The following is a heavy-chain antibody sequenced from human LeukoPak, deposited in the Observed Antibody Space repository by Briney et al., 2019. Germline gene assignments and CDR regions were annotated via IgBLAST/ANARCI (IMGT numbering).Heavy chain of an antibody. CDR3: ASREYSSSWPEALFDY. Sequence: SETLSLTCAVSGGSISSSNWWSWVHQPPGKGLEWIGEIYHSGSTNYNPSLKSRVTISVDKSKNQFSLKLSSVTAADTAVYYCASREYSSSWPEALFDYWGQGTLVTVSS. CDR2: IYHSGST. V-gene: IGHV4-4*02. D-gene: IGHD6-13*01. J-gene: IGHJ4*02. CDR1: GGSISSSNW.